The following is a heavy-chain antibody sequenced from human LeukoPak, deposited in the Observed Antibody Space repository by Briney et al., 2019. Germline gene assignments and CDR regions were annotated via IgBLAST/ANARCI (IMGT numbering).Heavy chain of an antibody. Sequence: GSSVKVSCKASGGTFSSYAISWVRQAPGQGLEWMGRIIPILGIANYAQKLQGRVTITADKSTSTAYMELSSLRSEDTAVYYCARAWFGEGHFDYWGQGTLVTVSS. D-gene: IGHD3-10*01. CDR3: ARAWFGEGHFDY. J-gene: IGHJ4*02. V-gene: IGHV1-69*04. CDR2: IIPILGIA. CDR1: GGTFSSYA.